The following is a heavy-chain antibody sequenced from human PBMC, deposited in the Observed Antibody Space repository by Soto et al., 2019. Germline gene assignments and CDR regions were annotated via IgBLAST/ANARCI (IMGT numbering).Heavy chain of an antibody. V-gene: IGHV3-23*01. D-gene: IGHD3-10*01. Sequence: EVQLLESGGGLVQPGGSLRISCAASGFTFSTNAMSWVRQAPGKGLEWVSTISAGGSKTYYADSVKGRFTISRDNSKKTLFLQMNSMRAEETAAYYCAKRGDPISMVRGVIIDYWGQGTLVTVSS. CDR3: AKRGDPISMVRGVIIDY. J-gene: IGHJ4*02. CDR1: GFTFSTNA. CDR2: ISAGGSKT.